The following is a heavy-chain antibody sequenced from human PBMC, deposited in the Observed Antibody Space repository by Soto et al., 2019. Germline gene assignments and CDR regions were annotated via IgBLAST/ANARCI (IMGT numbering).Heavy chain of an antibody. J-gene: IGHJ6*02. CDR2: IIPISETT. Sequence: QVQLVQSGAEVKKPGSSVKVSCKASGGTFSSYAISWVRQAPGQGLEWRGGIIPISETTNYEQKLHGIVTITADESKNTDYMELSSRRSDDTAVYYCARDQGSSFSLEIYYYYYGMDVWVQGTTVTVSS. CDR3: ARDQGSSFSLEIYYYYYGMDV. V-gene: IGHV1-69*01. CDR1: GGTFSSYA. D-gene: IGHD2-15*01.